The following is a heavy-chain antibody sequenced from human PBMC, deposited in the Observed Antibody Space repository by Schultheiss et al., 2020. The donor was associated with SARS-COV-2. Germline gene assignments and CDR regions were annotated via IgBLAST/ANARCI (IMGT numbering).Heavy chain of an antibody. D-gene: IGHD2-15*01. V-gene: IGHV3-33*08. Sequence: SLKISCAASGFTFSDYWMHWVRQAPGKGLEWVAVIWYDGSNKYYADSVKGRFTISRDNSKNTLYLQMNSLRAEDTAVYYCARDEYCSGGSCYYFDYWGQGTLVTVSS. CDR3: ARDEYCSGGSCYYFDY. CDR1: GFTFSDYW. CDR2: IWYDGSNK. J-gene: IGHJ4*02.